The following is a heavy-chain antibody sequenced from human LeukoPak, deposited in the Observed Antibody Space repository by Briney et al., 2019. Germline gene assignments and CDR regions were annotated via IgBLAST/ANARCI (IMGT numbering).Heavy chain of an antibody. Sequence: GGSLRLSCAASGFTFSSYEMNWVRQAPGKGLEWVSYISSSGSTIYYADSVKGRFTISRDNSKNTLYLQMNSLRAEDTAVYYCGLSPQLDYWGQGTLVTVSS. CDR2: ISSSGSTI. CDR3: GLSPQLDY. V-gene: IGHV3-48*03. J-gene: IGHJ4*02. D-gene: IGHD3-16*02. CDR1: GFTFSSYE.